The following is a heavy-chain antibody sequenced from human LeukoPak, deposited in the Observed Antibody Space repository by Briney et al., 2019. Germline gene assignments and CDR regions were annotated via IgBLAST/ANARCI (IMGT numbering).Heavy chain of an antibody. CDR2: IIPIFGTA. CDR1: GGTFSSYA. V-gene: IGHV1-69*06. Sequence: SVKVSCKASGGTFSSYAISWVRQAPGQGLEWMGGIIPIFGTANYAQKFQGRVTITADKSTSTAYMELSSLRSEDTAVYYCARGYPIYGSGSYYGHYYYYYMDVWSKGTTVTVSS. J-gene: IGHJ6*03. CDR3: ARGYPIYGSGSYYGHYYYYYMDV. D-gene: IGHD3-10*01.